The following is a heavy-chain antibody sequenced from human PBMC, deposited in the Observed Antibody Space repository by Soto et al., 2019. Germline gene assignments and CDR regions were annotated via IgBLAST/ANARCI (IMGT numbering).Heavy chain of an antibody. CDR3: AKDSPVGVPLMRDLHD. V-gene: IGHV3-23*01. J-gene: IGHJ1*01. CDR1: AFTFSSYG. CDR2: ISGSGGST. D-gene: IGHD2-8*01. Sequence: GGSLRLSCAPSAFTFSSYGMSWVRPPPGKGLEWVSVISGSGGSTYYADSVKGRFTLSRDNSKNTVYLQMNSLRAEDTAVYYCAKDSPVGVPLMRDLHDWGQGTLVTVSS.